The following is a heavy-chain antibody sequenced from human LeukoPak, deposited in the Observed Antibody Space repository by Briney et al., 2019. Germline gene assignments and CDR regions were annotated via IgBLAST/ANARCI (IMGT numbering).Heavy chain of an antibody. CDR2: INHSGST. CDR1: GGSFSGYY. CDR3: ARGPGSSSWYYYYYMDV. D-gene: IGHD6-13*01. J-gene: IGHJ6*03. Sequence: PSETLSLTCAVYGGSFSGYYWSWIRQPPGKGLEWIGEINHSGSTNYNPSLKSRVTISVDTSRNQFSLKLSSVTAADTAVYYCARGPGSSSWYYYYYMDVWGKGTTVTVSS. V-gene: IGHV4-34*01.